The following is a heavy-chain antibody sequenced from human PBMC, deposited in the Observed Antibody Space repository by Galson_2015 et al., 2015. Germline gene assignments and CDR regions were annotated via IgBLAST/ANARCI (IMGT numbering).Heavy chain of an antibody. CDR1: GFTFSSYW. CDR2: IKQDGSEK. D-gene: IGHD2-2*01. Sequence: SLRLSCAASGFTFSSYWMSWVRQAPGKGLEWVANIKQDGSEKYYVDSVKGRFTISRDNAKNSLYLQMNSLRAEDTAVYYCARVLWGYCSSTSCSNYYYYGMDVWGQGTTVTVSS. J-gene: IGHJ6*02. V-gene: IGHV3-7*03. CDR3: ARVLWGYCSSTSCSNYYYYGMDV.